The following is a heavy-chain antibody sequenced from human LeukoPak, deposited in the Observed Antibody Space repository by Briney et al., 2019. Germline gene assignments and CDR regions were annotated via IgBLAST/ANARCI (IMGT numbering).Heavy chain of an antibody. V-gene: IGHV3-23*01. CDR2: ISGSGTTT. D-gene: IGHD5-12*01. CDR1: GLTFSNYY. Sequence: GGSLRLSCAASGLTFSNYYMSWVRQAPGKGLEWVSAISGSGTTTYYADSVKGRFTISRDNSKNTLYLQMNSLRAEDTAVYYCARGYSGYFYYWGQGTLVTVSS. J-gene: IGHJ4*02. CDR3: ARGYSGYFYY.